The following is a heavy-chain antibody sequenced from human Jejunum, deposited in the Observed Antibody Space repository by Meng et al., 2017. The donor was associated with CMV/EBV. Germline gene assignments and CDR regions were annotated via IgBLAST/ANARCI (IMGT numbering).Heavy chain of an antibody. D-gene: IGHD3-16*01. V-gene: IGHV3-7*01. CDR3: ARFGGLFDY. Sequence: SCAASGFTFGAYCMTWVRQVPGKGLEWVANIKQDGSDKYYVDSVKGRFTISRDNAKNSLYLQMNSLRAEDTAVYYCARFGGLFDYCGQGTLVTVSS. J-gene: IGHJ4*02. CDR2: IKQDGSDK. CDR1: GFTFGAYC.